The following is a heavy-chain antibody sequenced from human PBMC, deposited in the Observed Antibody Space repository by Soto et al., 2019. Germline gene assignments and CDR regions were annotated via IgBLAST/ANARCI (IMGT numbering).Heavy chain of an antibody. CDR3: ARGSAGYCSSTSCYFNYYYYMDV. CDR2: INHSGST. D-gene: IGHD2-2*01. CDR1: GGSFSGYY. V-gene: IGHV4-34*01. Sequence: SETLSLTCAVYGGSFSGYYWSWIRQPPWKGLEWIGEINHSGSTNYNPSLKSRVTISVDTSKNQFSLKLSSVTAADTAVYYCARGSAGYCSSTSCYFNYYYYMDVWGKGTTVTVSS. J-gene: IGHJ6*03.